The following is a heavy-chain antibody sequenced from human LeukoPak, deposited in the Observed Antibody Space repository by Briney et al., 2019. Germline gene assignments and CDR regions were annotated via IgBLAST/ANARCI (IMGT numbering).Heavy chain of an antibody. CDR2: ISSSSRII. CDR3: AREVYYGSGRRFDY. CDR1: GFTFSDYS. D-gene: IGHD3-10*01. J-gene: IGHJ4*02. Sequence: GGSLRLSCAASGFTFSDYSMTWVRQAPGKGLDWVSYISSSSRIISYADSVKGRFTISRDNAKNSLYLHMNGLRAEDTAVYYCAREVYYGSGRRFDYWGQGTLVTVS. V-gene: IGHV3-48*01.